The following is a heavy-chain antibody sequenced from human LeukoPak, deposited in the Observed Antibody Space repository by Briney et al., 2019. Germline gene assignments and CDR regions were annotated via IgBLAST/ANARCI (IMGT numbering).Heavy chain of an antibody. CDR1: GYTFTGYF. CDR2: INPKSGGT. V-gene: IGHV1-2*02. Sequence: ASVKVSCTASGYTFTGYFMHWVRQAPRQGLEWVGWINPKSGGTNYAQNFQGRVTVTRDMSINTAYVELSRLTSDDTAVYYCARSRFSLVGATTFDYWGQGSLVTVSS. J-gene: IGHJ4*02. D-gene: IGHD1-26*01. CDR3: ARSRFSLVGATTFDY.